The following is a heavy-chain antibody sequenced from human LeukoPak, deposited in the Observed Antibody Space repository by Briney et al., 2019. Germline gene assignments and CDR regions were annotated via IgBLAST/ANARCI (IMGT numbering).Heavy chain of an antibody. J-gene: IGHJ5*02. V-gene: IGHV1-18*01. CDR1: GYTFTSYG. D-gene: IGHD2-15*01. CDR3: ARGYCSGGSCYWFDP. CDR2: ISAYNGNT. Sequence: ASVKVSCKASGYTFTSYGISWVRQAPGQGLEWMGWISAYNGNTNYAQKLQGRVTMTTDTSISTAYMELSRLRSDDTAVYYCARGYCSGGSCYWFDPWGQGTLVTVSS.